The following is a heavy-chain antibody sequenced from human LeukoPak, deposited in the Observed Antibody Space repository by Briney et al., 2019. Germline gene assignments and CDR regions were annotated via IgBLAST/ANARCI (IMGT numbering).Heavy chain of an antibody. D-gene: IGHD2-2*01. CDR1: GFTFGDYS. J-gene: IGHJ4*02. CDR3: ARDGVVPVFYFDY. V-gene: IGHV3-48*04. Sequence: GGSLRLSCAASGFTFGDYSMHWVRQAPGKGLEWISYISGGGTTKYYADSVKGRFTISRDNAKFVMYLQMNSLRAEDTAVYYCARDGVVPVFYFDYWGQGTLVTVSS. CDR2: ISGGGTTK.